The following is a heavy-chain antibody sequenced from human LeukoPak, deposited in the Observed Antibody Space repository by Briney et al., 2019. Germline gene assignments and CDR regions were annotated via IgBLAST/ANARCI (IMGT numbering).Heavy chain of an antibody. J-gene: IGHJ4*02. Sequence: GASVKVSCKASGYTCTGYYMHWVRQAPGQGLEWMGWINPNSGGTNYAQKFQGRVTMTRGTSISTAYMELSRLRSDDTAVYYCASIAAADRSADYWGQGTLVTVSS. V-gene: IGHV1-2*02. D-gene: IGHD6-13*01. CDR2: INPNSGGT. CDR1: GYTCTGYY. CDR3: ASIAAADRSADY.